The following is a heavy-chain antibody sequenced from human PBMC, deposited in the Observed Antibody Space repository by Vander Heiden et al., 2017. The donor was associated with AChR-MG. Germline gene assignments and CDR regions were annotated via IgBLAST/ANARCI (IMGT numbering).Heavy chain of an antibody. CDR3: AKDNPASLYEVGYYYYYMDV. V-gene: IGHV3-9*01. D-gene: IGHD3-3*01. J-gene: IGHJ6*03. Sequence: EVQLVESGGGLVQPGRSLRLSCAASGFTFDDYAMHWVRQAPGKGLGWVSGISWNSGSIGDADSVKGRFTISRDNAKNSLYLQMNSLRAEDTALYYCAKDNPASLYEVGYYYYYMDVWGKGTTVTVSS. CDR1: GFTFDDYA. CDR2: ISWNSGSI.